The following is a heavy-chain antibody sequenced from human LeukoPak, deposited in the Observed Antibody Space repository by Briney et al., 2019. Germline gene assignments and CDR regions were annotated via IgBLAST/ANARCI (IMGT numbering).Heavy chain of an antibody. CDR2: IYYSGST. CDR3: ARQGGRYFDWLLYRY. D-gene: IGHD3-9*01. J-gene: IGHJ4*02. V-gene: IGHV4-39*01. Sequence: SETLSLTCTVSGGSISSSSYYWGWIRQPPGKRLEWIGSIYYSGSTYYNPSLKSRVTISVDTSKNQFSLKLSSVTAADTAVYYCARQGGRYFDWLLYRYWGQGTQVTVSS. CDR1: GGSISSSSYY.